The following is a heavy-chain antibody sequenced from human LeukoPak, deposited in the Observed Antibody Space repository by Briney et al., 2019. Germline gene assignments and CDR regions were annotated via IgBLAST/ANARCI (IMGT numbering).Heavy chain of an antibody. J-gene: IGHJ4*02. D-gene: IGHD3-10*01. CDR3: AKHYMGSSYNHGLDC. V-gene: IGHV4-39*01. Sequence: SETLSLTCTVSGGSINSVNYYWGWIRQPPGKGLEWIGSIYYSGTTYYNPSLKSRVTISVDTSKNQFSLKLSSVTAADTALYYCAKHYMGSSYNHGLDCWGQGTLVTVSS. CDR2: IYYSGTT. CDR1: GGSINSVNYY.